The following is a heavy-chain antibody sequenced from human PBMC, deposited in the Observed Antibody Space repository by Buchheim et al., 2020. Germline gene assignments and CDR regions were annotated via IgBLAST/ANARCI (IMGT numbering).Heavy chain of an antibody. V-gene: IGHV3-30*18. J-gene: IGHJ4*02. Sequence: QVQLVESGGGVVQPGRSLRLSCAASGFTFSSYGMHWVRQAPGKGLEWVAVISYDGSNKYYADSVKGRFTISRDNSKNKLYLQMNSLRAEDTAVYYCAKEYDYVWGSYSYYFDYWGQGTL. CDR3: AKEYDYVWGSYSYYFDY. D-gene: IGHD3-16*01. CDR2: ISYDGSNK. CDR1: GFTFSSYG.